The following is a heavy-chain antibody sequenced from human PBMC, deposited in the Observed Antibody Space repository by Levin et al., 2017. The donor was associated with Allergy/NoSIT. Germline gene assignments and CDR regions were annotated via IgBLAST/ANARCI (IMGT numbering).Heavy chain of an antibody. CDR3: ARVLTSYDSPNYGMDV. J-gene: IGHJ6*02. Sequence: PGGSLRLSCAASGFTFSSYSMNWVRQAPGKGLEWVSSISSSSSYIYYADSVKGRFTISRDNAKNSLYLQMNSLRAEDTAVYYCARVLTSYDSPNYGMDVWGQGTTVTVSS. CDR2: ISSSSSYI. V-gene: IGHV3-21*01. CDR1: GFTFSSYS. D-gene: IGHD5-12*01.